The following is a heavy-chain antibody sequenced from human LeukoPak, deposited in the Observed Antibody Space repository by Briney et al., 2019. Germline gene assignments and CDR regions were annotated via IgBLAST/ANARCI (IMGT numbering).Heavy chain of an antibody. J-gene: IGHJ5*02. CDR1: GFTFSSYA. CDR3: AREYSSSSLANWFDP. CDR2: ISYDGSNK. Sequence: AGGSLRLSCAASGFTFSSYAMHWVRQAPGKGLEWVAVISYDGSNKYYADSVKGRFTISRDNSKNTLYLQMNSLRAEDTAVYYCAREYSSSSLANWFDPWGQGTLVTVSS. D-gene: IGHD6-6*01. V-gene: IGHV3-30*04.